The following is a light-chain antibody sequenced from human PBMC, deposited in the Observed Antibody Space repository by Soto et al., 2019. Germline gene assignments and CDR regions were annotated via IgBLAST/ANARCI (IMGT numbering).Light chain of an antibody. V-gene: IGLV2-14*01. CDR2: DVS. Sequence: QSVLTQPASVSGSPGQSITISCTGTSSDVGGYNYVSWHQQHPGKAPKLTIYDVSSRPSGVSNRFSASKSGNTASLTISGLQAEAEAAYYCTSYTSSGTYVFGTGTKVTVL. CDR3: TSYTSSGTYV. CDR1: SSDVGGYNY. J-gene: IGLJ1*01.